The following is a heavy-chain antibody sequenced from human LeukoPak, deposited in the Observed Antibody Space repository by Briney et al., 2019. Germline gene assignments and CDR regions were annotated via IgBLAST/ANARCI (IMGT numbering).Heavy chain of an antibody. Sequence: GGSLRLSCAASGFTFSNYGMSWVRQAPGKGLEWVSYISSGSGTIHYADSVKGRFTISRDSARSSLYLQVNSLRAEDTAVYYCARGGSARPDYWGQGTLVTVSS. CDR3: ARGGSARPDY. V-gene: IGHV3-48*01. CDR1: GFTFSNYG. D-gene: IGHD6-6*01. J-gene: IGHJ4*02. CDR2: ISSGSGTI.